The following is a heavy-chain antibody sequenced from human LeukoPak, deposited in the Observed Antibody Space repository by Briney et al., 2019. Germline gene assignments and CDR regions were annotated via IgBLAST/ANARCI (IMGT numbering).Heavy chain of an antibody. CDR3: ARSRYSSGWFDY. J-gene: IGHJ5*01. CDR2: IYSGGST. D-gene: IGHD6-19*01. V-gene: IGHV3-66*01. Sequence: GGSLRLSCAASGFTFSSYSMNWVRQAPGKGLEWVSVIYSGGSTYYAGSVKGRFTISRDNSKNTLYLQMNSLRAEDTAVYYCARSRYSSGWFDYWGQGTLVTVSS. CDR1: GFTFSSYS.